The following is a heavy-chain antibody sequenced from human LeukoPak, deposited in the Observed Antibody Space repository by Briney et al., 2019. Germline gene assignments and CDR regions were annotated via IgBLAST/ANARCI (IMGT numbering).Heavy chain of an antibody. Sequence: ASVKVSCKASGYTFTSYGISWVRQAPGQGLEWMGWISAYNDNTNYAQKLQGRVTMTTDTSTSTAYMELSSLRSEDTAVYYCARDQVPYCSSTSCYSAFDIWGQGTMVTVSS. CDR1: GYTFTSYG. J-gene: IGHJ3*02. CDR3: ARDQVPYCSSTSCYSAFDI. CDR2: ISAYNDNT. V-gene: IGHV1-18*01. D-gene: IGHD2-2*01.